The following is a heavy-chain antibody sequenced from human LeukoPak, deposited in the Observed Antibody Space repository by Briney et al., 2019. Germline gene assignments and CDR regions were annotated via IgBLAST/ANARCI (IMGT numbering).Heavy chain of an antibody. J-gene: IGHJ4*02. CDR1: GFTFSTYG. Sequence: PGGSLRLSCAASGFTFSTYGMSWVRQAPGTGLEWVSAINNSGGRTYYADSVKGRFTISRDNSKNTLYLQMNSLRAEDTAVYYCAKDYYGSGSGIHKKERPYYFDYWGQGTLVTVSS. D-gene: IGHD3-10*01. CDR2: INNSGGRT. CDR3: AKDYYGSGSGIHKKERPYYFDY. V-gene: IGHV3-23*01.